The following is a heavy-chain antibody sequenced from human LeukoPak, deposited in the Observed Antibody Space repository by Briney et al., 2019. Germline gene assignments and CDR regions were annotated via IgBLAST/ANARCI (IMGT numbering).Heavy chain of an antibody. V-gene: IGHV4-61*02. CDR2: IYASGST. CDR3: ARGVPDFWNGPFNWFDP. D-gene: IGHD3-3*01. J-gene: IGHJ5*02. Sequence: SETLSLTCTVSGGSIASGSYYWSWIRQPAGKGLEWIGRIYASGSTNYTPSLKSRVTMSVDTSKNQFSPKLRSVTAADTAVYYCARGVPDFWNGPFNWFDPWGQGALVTVSS. CDR1: GGSIASGSYY.